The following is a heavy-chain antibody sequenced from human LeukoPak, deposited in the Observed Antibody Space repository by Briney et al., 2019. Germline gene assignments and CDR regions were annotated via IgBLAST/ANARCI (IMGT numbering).Heavy chain of an antibody. CDR1: GFTVRTNY. J-gene: IGHJ6*03. CDR3: ARAAAGTGGPYYYYMDV. CDR2: ISSSGSTI. D-gene: IGHD6-13*01. Sequence: GGSLRLSCAASGFTVRTNYIHWVRQAPGKGLEWVSYISSSGSTIYYADSVKGRFTVSRDNAKNSLYLQMNSLRAEDTAVYYCARAAAGTGGPYYYYMDVWGKGTTVTVSS. V-gene: IGHV3-11*01.